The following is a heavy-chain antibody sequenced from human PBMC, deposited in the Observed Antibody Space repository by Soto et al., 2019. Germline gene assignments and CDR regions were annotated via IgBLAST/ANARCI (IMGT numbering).Heavy chain of an antibody. Sequence: EVQLLESGGGLVQPGGSLRLSCAASGFTFSNYAVTWVRQAPGKVLEWVSTISGSGGSTYYVDSVKGRFTISRDNSKNTLYLQMNSLRAEDTAVYYCAKDQGSSWYEIDSWGQGTLVTVSS. D-gene: IGHD6-13*01. CDR1: GFTFSNYA. J-gene: IGHJ4*02. CDR2: ISGSGGST. V-gene: IGHV3-23*01. CDR3: AKDQGSSWYEIDS.